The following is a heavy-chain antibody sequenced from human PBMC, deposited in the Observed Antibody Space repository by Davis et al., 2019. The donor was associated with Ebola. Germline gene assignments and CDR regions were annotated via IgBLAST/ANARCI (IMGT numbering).Heavy chain of an antibody. V-gene: IGHV3-30*03. CDR3: ARDGVGLDYDYVWGNYKGDMDV. D-gene: IGHD3-16*01. CDR1: GFTFSSYG. CDR2: ISYDGSNK. Sequence: PGGSLRLSCAASGFTFSSYGMHWVRQAPGKGLEWVAVISYDGSNKYYADSVKGRFTISRDNSKNTLYLQMNSLRDEDTAVYYCARDGVGLDYDYVWGNYKGDMDVWGKGTTVTVSS. J-gene: IGHJ6*04.